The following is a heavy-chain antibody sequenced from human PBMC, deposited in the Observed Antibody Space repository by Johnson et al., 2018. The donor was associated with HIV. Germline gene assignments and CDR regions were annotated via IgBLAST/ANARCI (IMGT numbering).Heavy chain of an antibody. J-gene: IGHJ3*02. CDR2: ITYDGRNK. CDR3: VRDQGSGWPTNAFDI. V-gene: IGHV3-30*04. Sequence: QVQLVESGGAVVQPGRSLRVSCAASGFTFRSYAMHWVRQAPGKGLEWVAVITYDGRNKSYADFVKGRFIISRDNSKNMTNLQMNGLSGEDTADYYCVRDQGSGWPTNAFDIWGQGTRVTVSS. CDR1: GFTFRSYA. D-gene: IGHD6-19*01.